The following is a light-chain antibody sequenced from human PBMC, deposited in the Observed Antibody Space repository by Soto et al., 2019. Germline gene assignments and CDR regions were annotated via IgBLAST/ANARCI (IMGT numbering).Light chain of an antibody. CDR2: GAS. J-gene: IGKJ1*01. CDR1: QGVNTN. V-gene: IGKV3-15*01. Sequence: EIVMTQSPATLSVSPGERATLSCRASQGVNTNLAWYQQKPGQAPQLLIYGASTRATGVPARFNGSGSGTEFTLNITSLQSEDFATYSCQQYNSWPRTFGHGTKV. CDR3: QQYNSWPRT.